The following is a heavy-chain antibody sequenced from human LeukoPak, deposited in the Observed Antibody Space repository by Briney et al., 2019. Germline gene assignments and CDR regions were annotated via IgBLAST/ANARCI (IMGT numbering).Heavy chain of an antibody. V-gene: IGHV5-51*01. CDR1: GYSFTSYW. J-gene: IGHJ5*02. CDR3: ARLVPDLVGWFDP. D-gene: IGHD2-2*01. Sequence: GESLKISCKGTGYSFTSYWIGWVRQMPGKVLEWMGIIYLGDSDTRYSPSFQGQVTISADKSISTAYLQWNCVKPSDTAMYYCARLVPDLVGWFDPWGQGTLVTVSS. CDR2: IYLGDSDT.